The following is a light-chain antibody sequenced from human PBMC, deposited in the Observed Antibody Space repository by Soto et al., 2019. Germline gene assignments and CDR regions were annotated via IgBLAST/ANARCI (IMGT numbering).Light chain of an antibody. V-gene: IGLV2-23*01. CDR3: CSYAGSSTPWV. CDR2: EGS. CDR1: SSDVGSYNL. J-gene: IGLJ2*01. Sequence: QSALTQPASVSGSTGQSITISCTGTSSDVGSYNLVSWYQQHPGKAPKLMIYEGSKRPSGVSNRFSGSKSGNTASLTISGLQAEDEADYYCCSYAGSSTPWVFGGGTKVTVL.